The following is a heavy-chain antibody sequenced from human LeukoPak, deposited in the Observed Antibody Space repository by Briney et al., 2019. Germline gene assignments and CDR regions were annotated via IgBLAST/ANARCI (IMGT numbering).Heavy chain of an antibody. D-gene: IGHD3-10*01. CDR1: GGSISSGDHH. V-gene: IGHV4-30-4*01. CDR2: IYYNGKT. J-gene: IGHJ5*02. Sequence: PSETLSLTCAVSGGSISSGDHHWTWIRQPPGEGLEWIGYIYYNGKTYYNPSLRSRFTISVDTSKNQFSLKVSSATAADTAVYYCARRYGSGSNTDWFDPWGPGTLVTVSS. CDR3: ARRYGSGSNTDWFDP.